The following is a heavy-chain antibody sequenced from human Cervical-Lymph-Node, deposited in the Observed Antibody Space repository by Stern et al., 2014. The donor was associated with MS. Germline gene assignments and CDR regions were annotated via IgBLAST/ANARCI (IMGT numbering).Heavy chain of an antibody. CDR3: ASRGDSGHLDY. D-gene: IGHD5-12*01. CDR1: GFTLSDH. CDR2: ISSSGSTI. V-gene: IGHV3-11*01. J-gene: IGHJ4*02. Sequence: VQLVESGGGLVKPGGSLRLSCAASGFTLSDHWIRQAPGKGLEWLSYISSSGSTIYYADSEKGRFTISRDNAQKSVYLQMNSLRADDTAVYYCASRGDSGHLDYWGQGTLVTVSS.